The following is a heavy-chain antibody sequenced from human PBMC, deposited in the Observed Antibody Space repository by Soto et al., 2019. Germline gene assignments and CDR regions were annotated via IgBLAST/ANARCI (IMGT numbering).Heavy chain of an antibody. V-gene: IGHV3-53*01. CDR2: IYSGGST. CDR1: GFTVSSNY. J-gene: IGHJ6*02. CDR3: ASALMVRGVTRGYYNYGMDV. Sequence: EVQLVESGGGLIQPGGSLRLSCAASGFTVSSNYMSWVRQAPGKGLEWVSVIYSGGSTYYADSVKGRFTISRDNSKNTLYRQMNSLRAEDTAVYYCASALMVRGVTRGYYNYGMDVWGQGTTVTVSS. D-gene: IGHD3-10*01.